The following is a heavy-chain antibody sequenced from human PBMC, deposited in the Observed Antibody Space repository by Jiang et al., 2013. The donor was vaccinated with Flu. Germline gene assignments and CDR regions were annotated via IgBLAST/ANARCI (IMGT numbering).Heavy chain of an antibody. CDR3: ARARAPEIAAYYFDS. Sequence: HRGTTNYNPSLRSRVTMSVDISKNEFSLKVTSVTAADTAVYYCARARAPEIAAYYFDSWGQGTLVTVSS. D-gene: IGHD6-13*01. V-gene: IGHV4-4*06. J-gene: IGHJ4*02. CDR2: HRGTT.